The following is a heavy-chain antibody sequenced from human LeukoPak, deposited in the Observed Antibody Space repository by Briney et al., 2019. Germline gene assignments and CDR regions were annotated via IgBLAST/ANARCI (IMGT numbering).Heavy chain of an antibody. CDR3: ATAGGVGATNYYFDY. V-gene: IGHV1-24*01. J-gene: IGHJ4*02. Sequence: ASVKVSCKVSGYTLTELSMQWVRQAPGKGLEWMGGFDPEDGETIYAQKFQGRVTMTEDTSTDTAYMELSSLRSEDTAVYYCATAGGVGATNYYFDYWGQGTLVTVSS. CDR1: GYTLTELS. CDR2: FDPEDGET. D-gene: IGHD1-26*01.